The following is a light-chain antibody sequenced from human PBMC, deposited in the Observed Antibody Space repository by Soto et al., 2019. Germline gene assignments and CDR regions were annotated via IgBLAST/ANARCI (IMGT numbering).Light chain of an antibody. CDR1: QSLLYNNGYKY. CDR2: LGS. CDR3: QQSYNSHT. Sequence: EIVMTQTPLSLPVTPGEPASISCRSSQSLLYNNGYKYLDWYLQKPGQSPQLLIYLGSNRASGVPDRFSGSGSGTDFTLKISRVEAEDSATYYCQQSYNSHTFGQGTRLEI. J-gene: IGKJ5*01. V-gene: IGKV2-28*01.